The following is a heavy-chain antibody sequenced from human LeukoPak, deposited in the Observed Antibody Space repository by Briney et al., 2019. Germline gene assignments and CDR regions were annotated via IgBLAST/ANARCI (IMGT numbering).Heavy chain of an antibody. Sequence: SETLSLTCTVSGGSISSSSYYWGWIRQPPGKGLEWIGSIYYSGSTYYNPSLKSRITISVDTSKNQFSLKLSSVTAADTAVYYCARSMVRGANRYYFDYWGQGTLVTVSS. J-gene: IGHJ4*02. CDR3: ARSMVRGANRYYFDY. CDR1: GGSISSSSYY. D-gene: IGHD3-10*01. V-gene: IGHV4-39*01. CDR2: IYYSGST.